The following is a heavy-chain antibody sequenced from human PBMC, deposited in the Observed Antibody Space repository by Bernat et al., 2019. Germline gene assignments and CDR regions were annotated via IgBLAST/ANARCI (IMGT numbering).Heavy chain of an antibody. Sequence: DVQLVESGGGLVKPGGSLRLSCAASGFTFNDAWMTWVRQAPGKGLEWVGRVKSKSDGGTTDYAAPVKGRFSISRDDSKSTAYVQMNRLRIEDTAVYYCVTGTQWAGGSGMFDIWGRGTMLTVSS. CDR1: GFTFNDAW. CDR2: VKSKSDGGTT. D-gene: IGHD3-10*01. J-gene: IGHJ3*02. CDR3: VTGTQWAGGSGMFDI. V-gene: IGHV3-15*01.